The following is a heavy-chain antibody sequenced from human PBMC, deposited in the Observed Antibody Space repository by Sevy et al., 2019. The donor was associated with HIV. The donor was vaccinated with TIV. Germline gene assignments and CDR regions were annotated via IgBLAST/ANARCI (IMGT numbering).Heavy chain of an antibody. Sequence: GGSLRLSCAASGFIFNSYGMSWVRQAPGRGMEWVSGISGSGGSIYYADSVKGRFTISRDNFKNTLYLQMNSPRAEDTAVYYCRGVGTTTNFDYWGQGTLVTVSS. D-gene: IGHD1-26*01. V-gene: IGHV3-23*01. J-gene: IGHJ4*02. CDR3: RGVGTTTNFDY. CDR2: ISGSGGSI. CDR1: GFIFNSYG.